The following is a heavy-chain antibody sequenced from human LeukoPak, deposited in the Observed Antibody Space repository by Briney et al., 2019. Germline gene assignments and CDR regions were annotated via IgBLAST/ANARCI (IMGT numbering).Heavy chain of an antibody. V-gene: IGHV1-18*01. D-gene: IGHD4-17*01. J-gene: IGHJ3*02. CDR3: ARGGYGDYAGESAFDI. CDR2: TSAYNGNT. CDR1: GGTFSSYA. Sequence: ASVKVSCKASGGTFSSYAISWVRQAPGQGLEWMGWTSAYNGNTNYAQKLQGGVTMTTDTSTSTAYMELRSLRSDDTAVYYCARGGYGDYAGESAFDIWGQGTMVTVSS.